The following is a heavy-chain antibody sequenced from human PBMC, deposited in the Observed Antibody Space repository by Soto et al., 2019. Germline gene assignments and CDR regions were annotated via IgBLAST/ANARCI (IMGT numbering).Heavy chain of an antibody. D-gene: IGHD2-2*02. J-gene: IGHJ6*02. CDR3: AHRQNTLNYYYYYGMDV. CDR2: IYWNDDK. V-gene: IGHV2-5*01. Sequence: QITLKESGPTLVKPTQTLTLTCTFSGFSLSTSGVGVGWIRQPPGKALEWLALIYWNDDKRYSPSLKSRLTITKDTSKNQVVLTMTNMDPVDTATYYCAHRQNTLNYYYYYGMDVWGQGTTVTVSS. CDR1: GFSLSTSGVG.